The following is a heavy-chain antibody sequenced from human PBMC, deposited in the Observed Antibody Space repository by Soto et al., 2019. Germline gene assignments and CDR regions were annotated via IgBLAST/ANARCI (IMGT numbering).Heavy chain of an antibody. CDR3: ARDPDDILTGPNFDP. D-gene: IGHD3-9*01. J-gene: IGHJ5*02. Sequence: GASVKVSCKASGGTFSSYTISWVRQAPGQGLEWMGRIIPILGIANYAQKFQGRVTITADKSTSTAYMELSSLRSEDTAVYYCARDPDDILTGPNFDPWGQGTLVTVSS. CDR1: GGTFSSYT. V-gene: IGHV1-69*04. CDR2: IIPILGIA.